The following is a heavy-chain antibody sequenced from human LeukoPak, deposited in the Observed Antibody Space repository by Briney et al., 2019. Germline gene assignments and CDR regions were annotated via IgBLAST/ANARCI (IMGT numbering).Heavy chain of an antibody. Sequence: GGSLRLSCVASGFSFSSYWMAWVRQAPGKGLEWVANIKYDGRHKYYVDSVKGRSTISRDNAKNSVYLQMNSLRVDDTAVYFCASSHDSSGNDWGQGTMVTVSS. V-gene: IGHV3-7*01. D-gene: IGHD3-22*01. CDR3: ASSHDSSGND. J-gene: IGHJ4*02. CDR1: GFSFSSYW. CDR2: IKYDGRHK.